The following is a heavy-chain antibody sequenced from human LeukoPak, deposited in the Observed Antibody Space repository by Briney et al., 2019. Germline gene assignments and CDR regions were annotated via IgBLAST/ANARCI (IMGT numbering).Heavy chain of an antibody. CDR3: ARPGTTDLDI. D-gene: IGHD1-1*01. J-gene: IGHJ3*02. CDR2: IYPGDSDT. Sequence: GESLKISCKGSGYSFTSYLIGWVRQIPEKGLEWMGIIYPGDSDTRYSPSFQGQVTISADKCSTTAYLQWSSLKASDTAMYYCARPGTTDLDIWGQGTMVTVSS. V-gene: IGHV5-51*01. CDR1: GYSFTSYL.